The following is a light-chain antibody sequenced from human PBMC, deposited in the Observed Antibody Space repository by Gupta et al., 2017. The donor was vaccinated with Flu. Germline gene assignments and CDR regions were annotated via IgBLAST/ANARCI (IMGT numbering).Light chain of an antibody. V-gene: IGLV8-61*01. Sequence: QTVVTQEPSFSVSPGGTVTLTCGLSSGSVSTSYYPSCYQQTPGQAPRTLIYSTNTRSAGVPDRFSGSILGNTAALTITGAQADDESDYYCVLYMGSGIWVFGGGTKLTVL. CDR2: STN. J-gene: IGLJ3*02. CDR1: SGSVSTSYY. CDR3: VLYMGSGIWV.